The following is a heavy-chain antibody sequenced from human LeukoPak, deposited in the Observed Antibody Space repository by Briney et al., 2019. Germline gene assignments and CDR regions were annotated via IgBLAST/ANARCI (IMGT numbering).Heavy chain of an antibody. CDR3: ARAPVSYGMDV. D-gene: IGHD1-14*01. CDR1: GGSISGGGYS. CDR2: IYHNGST. Sequence: SETLSLTCAVSGGSISGGGYSWSWVRQPPGKGMEWIGYIYHNGSTYYNPSLKSRVTISVDRSKNQFSLKLSSVTAADTAVYYCARAPVSYGMDVWGQGTTVTVSS. J-gene: IGHJ6*02. V-gene: IGHV4-30-2*01.